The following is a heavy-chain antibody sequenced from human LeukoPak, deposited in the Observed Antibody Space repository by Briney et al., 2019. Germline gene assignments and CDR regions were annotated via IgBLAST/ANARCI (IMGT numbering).Heavy chain of an antibody. CDR3: ATFTVAGSGGQEGWFDP. CDR1: GGSFSGYY. V-gene: IGHV4-34*01. CDR2: INHSGST. Sequence: PSETLSLTCAVYGGSFSGYYWSWIRQPPGKGLEGIGEINHSGSTNYNPSLKSRVTISVDTSKNQFSLKLSSVTAADTAVYYCATFTVAGSGGQEGWFDPWGQGTLVTVSS. J-gene: IGHJ5*02. D-gene: IGHD6-19*01.